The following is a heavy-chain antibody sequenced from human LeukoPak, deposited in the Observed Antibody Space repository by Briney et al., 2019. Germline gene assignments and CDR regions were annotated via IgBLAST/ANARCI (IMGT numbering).Heavy chain of an antibody. Sequence: SETLSLTCTVSGGSISSSSYYWGWIRQPPGKGLEWIGSIYYSGSTYYNPSLKSRVTISVDTSKNQFSLKLSSVTAADTAVYYCARDHSGSYSRAFDIWGQGTMVTVSS. CDR2: IYYSGST. J-gene: IGHJ3*02. CDR1: GGSISSSSYY. D-gene: IGHD1-26*01. V-gene: IGHV4-39*07. CDR3: ARDHSGSYSRAFDI.